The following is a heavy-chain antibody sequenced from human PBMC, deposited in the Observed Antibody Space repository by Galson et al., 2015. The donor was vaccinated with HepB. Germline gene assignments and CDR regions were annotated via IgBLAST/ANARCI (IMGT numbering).Heavy chain of an antibody. CDR1: GYTFTSYY. CDR3: ARGVTMVRGVISTYYYYGMDV. Sequence: SVKVSCKASGYTFTSYYMHWVRQAPGQGLEWMGIINPSGGSTSYAQKFQGRVTMIRDTSTSTVYMELSSLRSEDTAVYYCARGVTMVRGVISTYYYYGMDVWGQGTTVTVSS. V-gene: IGHV1-46*03. D-gene: IGHD3-10*01. CDR2: INPSGGST. J-gene: IGHJ6*02.